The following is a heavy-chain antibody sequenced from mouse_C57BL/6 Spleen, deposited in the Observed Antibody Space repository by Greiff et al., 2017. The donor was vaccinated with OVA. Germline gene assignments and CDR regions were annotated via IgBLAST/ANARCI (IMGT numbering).Heavy chain of an antibody. CDR2: IWTGGGT. D-gene: IGHD1-1*01. CDR3: ALITTVVAYYAMDY. CDR1: GFSLTSYA. Sequence: VKLMESGPGLVAPSQSLSITCTVSGFSLTSYAISWVRQPPGKGLEWLGVIWTGGGTNYNSALKSRLSISKDNSKSQVFLKMNSLQTDDTARYYCALITTVVAYYAMDYWGQGTSVTVSS. J-gene: IGHJ4*01. V-gene: IGHV2-9-1*01.